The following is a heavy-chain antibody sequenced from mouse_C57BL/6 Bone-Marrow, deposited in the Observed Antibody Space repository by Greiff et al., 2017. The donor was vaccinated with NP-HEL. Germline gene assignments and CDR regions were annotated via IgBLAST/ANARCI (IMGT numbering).Heavy chain of an antibody. CDR3: ARNDGAWFAY. CDR2: IRNKANGYTT. CDR1: GFTFTDYY. Sequence: EVMLVESGGGLVQPGGSLSLSCAASGFTFTDYYMSWVRQPPGKALEWLGFIRNKANGYTTEYSASVKGRFTISRDNSQSILYLQMNALRAEDSATYYCARNDGAWFAYWGQGTLVTVSA. J-gene: IGHJ3*01. D-gene: IGHD2-12*01. V-gene: IGHV7-3*01.